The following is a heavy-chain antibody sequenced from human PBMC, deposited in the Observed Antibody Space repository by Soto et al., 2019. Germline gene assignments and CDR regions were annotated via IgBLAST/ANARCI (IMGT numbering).Heavy chain of an antibody. J-gene: IGHJ4*02. CDR1: GGSFSGYY. CDR3: ARGRLVLTYYYGSGSPKEFDY. V-gene: IGHV4-34*01. CDR2: INHSGST. Sequence: SETLSLTCAVYGGSFSGYYWSWIRQPPGKGLEWIGEINHSGSTNYNPSLKSRVTISVDTSKNQFSLKLSSVTAADTAVYYCARGRLVLTYYYGSGSPKEFDYWGQGTLVTVS. D-gene: IGHD3-10*01.